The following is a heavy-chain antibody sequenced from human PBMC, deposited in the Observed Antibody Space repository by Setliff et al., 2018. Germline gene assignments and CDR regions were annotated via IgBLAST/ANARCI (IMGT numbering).Heavy chain of an antibody. J-gene: IGHJ3*02. V-gene: IGHV1-69*06. Sequence: SVKVSCKASGGTFSSYAISWVRQAPGQGFEWMGGIIPIFGTANYAQKLQGRVTITADKSTSTAYMELSSLRSEDTAVYYCARAHYGSDAFDIWGQGTMVTVSS. D-gene: IGHD4-17*01. CDR1: GGTFSSYA. CDR2: IIPIFGTA. CDR3: ARAHYGSDAFDI.